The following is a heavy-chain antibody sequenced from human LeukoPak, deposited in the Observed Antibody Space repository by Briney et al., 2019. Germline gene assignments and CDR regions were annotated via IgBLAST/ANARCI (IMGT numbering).Heavy chain of an antibody. D-gene: IGHD3-9*01. CDR2: IYYSGST. CDR1: GGSISSSSYY. CDR3: ARYLGYSSDWYAFDI. V-gene: IGHV4-39*07. J-gene: IGHJ3*02. Sequence: SETLSLTCTVSGGSISSSSYYWGWIRQPPGKGLEWIGSIYYSGSTYYNPSLKSRVTISLDRSKNQFSLKLSSVTVAETAVYYCARYLGYSSDWYAFDIWGRGTMVAVSS.